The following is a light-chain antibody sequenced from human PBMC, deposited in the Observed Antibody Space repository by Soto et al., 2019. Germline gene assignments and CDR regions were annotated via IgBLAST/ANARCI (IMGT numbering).Light chain of an antibody. Sequence: SALTQPASVSGSPGQSITISCTGTSSDVGSYNLVSWYQQHPGKAPKLMIYEGSKRPSGVSNRLSGSKSGNTASLTISGLQAEDEADYYCCSYAGSSTLVVGGGTKLTVL. J-gene: IGLJ3*02. CDR3: CSYAGSSTLV. CDR1: SSDVGSYNL. V-gene: IGLV2-23*01. CDR2: EGS.